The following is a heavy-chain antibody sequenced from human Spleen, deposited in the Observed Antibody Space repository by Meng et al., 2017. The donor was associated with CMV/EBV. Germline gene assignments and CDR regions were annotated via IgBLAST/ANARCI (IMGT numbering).Heavy chain of an antibody. V-gene: IGHV4-61*01. CDR1: GGSVSSDSYY. D-gene: IGHD1-26*01. J-gene: IGHJ6*02. CDR3: ARDHVASGSYYYYYGMDV. Sequence: SETLSLTCTVSGGSVSSDSYYWHWIRQPPGKGLEWIGNIYYTGVTNYNPSLESRVTISVDTSKNQFSLKLSSVTAADTAVYYCARDHVASGSYYYYYGMDVWGQGTTVTVSS. CDR2: IYYTGVT.